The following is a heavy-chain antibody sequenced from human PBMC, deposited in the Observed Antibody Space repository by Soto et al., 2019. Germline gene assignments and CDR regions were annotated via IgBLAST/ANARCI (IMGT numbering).Heavy chain of an antibody. CDR1: GGSISSYY. CDR3: PRDGTGQRGGMDV. J-gene: IGHJ6*02. Sequence: SDTLSLTCTVCGGSISSYYWSWIRQPPGKGLEWIVDIYYSGISNYNPSLISRVTISLDTSKNQFSLKLRSAPLADKEVYSCPRDGTGQRGGMDVCGQGTTVTVS. CDR2: IYYSGIS. D-gene: IGHD6-25*01. V-gene: IGHV4-59*01.